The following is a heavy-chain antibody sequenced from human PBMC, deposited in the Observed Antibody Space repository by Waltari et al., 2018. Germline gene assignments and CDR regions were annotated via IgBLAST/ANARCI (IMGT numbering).Heavy chain of an antibody. CDR2: ISSGASTI. D-gene: IGHD1-26*01. V-gene: IGHV3-48*03. CDR3: ARGEGGANEF. J-gene: IGHJ4*02. Sequence: EVRLVESGGGWVQPGGSLGRFCAASGCTFRNYEMNWVRRAPGKGLEWLSYISSGASTIYYADSVKGRFTISRDNTKDSVYLQMNSLRAEDTAIYYCARGEGGANEFWGQGTLVTVSS. CDR1: GCTFRNYE.